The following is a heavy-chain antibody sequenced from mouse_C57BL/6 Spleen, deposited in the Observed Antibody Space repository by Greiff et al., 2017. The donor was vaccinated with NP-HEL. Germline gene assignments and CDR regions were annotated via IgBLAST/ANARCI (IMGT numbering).Heavy chain of an antibody. V-gene: IGHV1-19*01. CDR2: INPYNGGT. CDR1: GYTFTDYY. CDR3: ARRGYYGSSPTFDY. J-gene: IGHJ2*01. D-gene: IGHD1-1*01. Sequence: VQLKESGPVLVKPGASVKMSCKASGYTFTDYYMNWVKQSHGKSLEWIGVINPYNGGTSYNQKFKGKATLTVDKSSSTAYMELNSLTSEDSAVYYCARRGYYGSSPTFDYWGQGTTLTVSS.